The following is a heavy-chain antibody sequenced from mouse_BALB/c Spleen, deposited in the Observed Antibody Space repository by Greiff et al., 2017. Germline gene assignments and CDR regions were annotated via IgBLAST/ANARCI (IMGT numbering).Heavy chain of an antibody. CDR2: ISSGGSYT. CDR1: GFTFSSYA. CDR3: ARGIYYDYDAWFAY. Sequence: EVQLVESGGGLVKPGGSLKLSCAASGFTFSSYAMSWVRQTPEKRLEWVATISSGGSYTYYPDSVKGRFTISRDNAKNTLYLQMSSLRSEDTAMYYCARGIYYDYDAWFAYWGQGTLVTVSA. V-gene: IGHV5-9-3*01. D-gene: IGHD2-4*01. J-gene: IGHJ3*01.